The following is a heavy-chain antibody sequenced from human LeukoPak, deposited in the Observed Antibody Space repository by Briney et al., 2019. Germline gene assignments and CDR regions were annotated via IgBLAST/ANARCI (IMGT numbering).Heavy chain of an antibody. V-gene: IGHV3-21*04. CDR3: ARSENRFYYDDSSTGVLFDI. J-gene: IGHJ3*02. D-gene: IGHD3-22*01. CDR2: ISSSSSYI. CDR1: GFTFSSYS. Sequence: GGSLRLSCAASGFTFSSYSMNWVRQAPGKGLEWVSSISSSSSYIYYADSVKGRFTISRDNAKNSLYLQMNSLRAEDTALYYCARSENRFYYDDSSTGVLFDIWGQRTMVTVSS.